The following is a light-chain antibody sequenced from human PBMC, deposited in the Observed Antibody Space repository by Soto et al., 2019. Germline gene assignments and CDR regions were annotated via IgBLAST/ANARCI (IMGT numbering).Light chain of an antibody. CDR1: QSISIN. J-gene: IGKJ5*01. Sequence: EIVLTQSPGTLSVSAGDRVTLSCRASQSISINLAWYKHKPGQAPRLLIHGASTRATGVPARISGSGSGTEFTLTISSLQSEDFEVYYCQQFRNWPWTFGQGTRLEIK. CDR3: QQFRNWPWT. CDR2: GAS. V-gene: IGKV3D-15*01.